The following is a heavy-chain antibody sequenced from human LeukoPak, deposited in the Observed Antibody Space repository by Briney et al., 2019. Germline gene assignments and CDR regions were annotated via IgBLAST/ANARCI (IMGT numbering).Heavy chain of an antibody. J-gene: IGHJ4*02. V-gene: IGHV1-24*01. CDR2: FDPEDGDT. Sequence: GASVKVSCKVSGYTLTELSMHWVRQAPGKGLEWMGGFDPEDGDTIYAQKFQGRVTMTEDTSSDTAYMELSSLRSEDTAVYYCATVLRHYDILTGLDWGQGTLVTVSS. D-gene: IGHD3-9*01. CDR3: ATVLRHYDILTGLD. CDR1: GYTLTELS.